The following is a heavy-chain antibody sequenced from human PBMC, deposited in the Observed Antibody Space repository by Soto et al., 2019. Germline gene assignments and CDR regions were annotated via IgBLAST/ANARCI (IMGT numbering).Heavy chain of an antibody. V-gene: IGHV4-34*01. J-gene: IGHJ6*03. CDR3: ARVGTYYDFWSGYYNYYYYMDV. D-gene: IGHD3-3*01. CDR2: INHSGST. CDR1: GGSFSGYY. Sequence: SETLSLTCAVYGGSFSGYYWSWIRQPPGKGLEWIGEINHSGSTNYNPSLKSRVTISVDTSKNQFSLKLSSVTAADTAVYYCARVGTYYDFWSGYYNYYYYMDVWGKGTTVTVSS.